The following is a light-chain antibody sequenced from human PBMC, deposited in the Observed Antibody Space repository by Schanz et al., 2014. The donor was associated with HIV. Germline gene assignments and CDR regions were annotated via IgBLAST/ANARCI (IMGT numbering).Light chain of an antibody. CDR1: QSVGSNY. CDR3: QQYGSSPPYT. V-gene: IGKV3-20*01. J-gene: IGKJ2*01. Sequence: IVLTQSPGTLSLSPGERATLSCRASQSVGSNYLAWYQQKPGQAPRLLIYGASSRATGIPDRFSGSGSGTEFTLTISSLQSEDFAVYYCQQYGSSPPYTFGQGTKLEIK. CDR2: GAS.